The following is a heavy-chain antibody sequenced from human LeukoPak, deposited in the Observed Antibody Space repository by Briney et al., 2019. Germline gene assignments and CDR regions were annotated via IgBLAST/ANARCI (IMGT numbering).Heavy chain of an antibody. CDR3: AREVYSSGSYDY. CDR2: ISSSSYI. Sequence: GGSLRLSCAASGFTFSSYSMNWVRQAPGKGLEWVSSISSSSYIYYADSVKGRFTISRDNAKNSLYLQMNSLRAEDTAVYYCAREVYSSGSYDYWGQGTLVTVSS. V-gene: IGHV3-21*01. CDR1: GFTFSSYS. D-gene: IGHD3-22*01. J-gene: IGHJ4*02.